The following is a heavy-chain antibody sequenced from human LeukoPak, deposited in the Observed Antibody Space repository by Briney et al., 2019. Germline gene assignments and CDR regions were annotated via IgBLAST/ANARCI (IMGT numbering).Heavy chain of an antibody. V-gene: IGHV3-33*01. CDR3: ARERRATVNWFDP. CDR2: IWYDGSNK. CDR1: GFTFSSYG. J-gene: IGHJ5*02. D-gene: IGHD4-11*01. Sequence: GGSLGLSCAASGFTFSSYGMHWVRQAPGKGLEWVAVIWYDGSNKYYADSVKGRFTISRDNSKNTLYLQMNSLRAEDTAVYYCARERRATVNWFDPWGQGTLVTVSS.